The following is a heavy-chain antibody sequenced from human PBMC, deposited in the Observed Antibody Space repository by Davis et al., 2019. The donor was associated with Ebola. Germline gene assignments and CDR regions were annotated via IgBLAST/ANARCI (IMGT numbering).Heavy chain of an antibody. D-gene: IGHD3-10*01. CDR3: GRFGMVRGVIINAYYYYGMDV. V-gene: IGHV1-46*01. CDR1: GYTFTSYY. Sequence: ASVKVSCKASGYTFTSYYMHWVRQAPGQGLEWMGIINPSGGSTSYAQKFQGRVTMTRDTSTSTVYMELSSLRSEDTAVYYCGRFGMVRGVIINAYYYYGMDVWGQGTTVTVSS. J-gene: IGHJ6*02. CDR2: INPSGGST.